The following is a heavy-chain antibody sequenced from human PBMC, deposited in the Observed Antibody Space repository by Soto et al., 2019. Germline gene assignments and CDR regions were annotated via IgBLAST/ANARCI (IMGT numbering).Heavy chain of an antibody. V-gene: IGHV1-18*01. CDR2: ISGYNGNT. CDR3: AREYCTDTKCFDPDY. CDR1: GYTFSTYG. D-gene: IGHD2-8*02. J-gene: IGHJ4*02. Sequence: QVQLVQSGAEMKKPGASVKVSCKASGYTFSTYGITWVRQAPGQGLEWMGWISGYNGNTNYAQKVQGRVTMTTDTSTSTAYMELRSLRSDDTAVYYCAREYCTDTKCFDPDYWGQGTLVTVSS.